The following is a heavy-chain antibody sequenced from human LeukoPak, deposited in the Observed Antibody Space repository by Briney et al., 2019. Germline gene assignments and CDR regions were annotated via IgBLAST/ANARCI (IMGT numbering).Heavy chain of an antibody. V-gene: IGHV4-39*01. CDR2: ISYSGDT. CDR1: GGPITSNSHY. Sequence: SETLSLTCTVSGGPITSNSHYWGWIRQPPGKGLEWIGSISYSGDTHYNPSLKSRVTLSVDTSKSQVSLNLSSLTAADTAVFYCARQPHYYDTSAYYPSHFDYWGLGTLVTVAS. CDR3: ARQPHYYDTSAYYPSHFDY. J-gene: IGHJ4*02. D-gene: IGHD3-22*01.